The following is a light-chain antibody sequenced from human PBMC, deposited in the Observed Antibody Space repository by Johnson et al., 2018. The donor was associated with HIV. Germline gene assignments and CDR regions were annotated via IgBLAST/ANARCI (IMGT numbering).Light chain of an antibody. V-gene: IGLV1-51*01. CDR1: SSNIGNNY. CDR2: ENN. Sequence: QSVLTQPPSVSAAPGQKVTISCSGSSSNIGNNYVSWYQQLPGTAPKLLIYENNKRPSGIPDRFYGSKSATSATLGITGLQTGDEADYYCGTWDSSLNTFVFGTGTRVTVL. CDR3: GTWDSSLNTFV. J-gene: IGLJ1*01.